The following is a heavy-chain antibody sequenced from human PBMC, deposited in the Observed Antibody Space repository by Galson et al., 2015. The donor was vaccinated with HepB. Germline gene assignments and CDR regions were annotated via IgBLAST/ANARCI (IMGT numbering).Heavy chain of an antibody. CDR2: IKQDGSEK. CDR1: GFTFSSYW. D-gene: IGHD5-18*01. CDR3: ARVGGMSPEIQLWNYYYYGMDV. V-gene: IGHV3-7*03. J-gene: IGHJ6*02. Sequence: SLRLSCAASGFTFSSYWMSWVRQAPGKGLEWVANIKQDGSEKYYVDSVKGRFTISRDNAKNSLYLQMNSLRAEDTAVYYCARVGGMSPEIQLWNYYYYGMDVWGQGTTVTVSS.